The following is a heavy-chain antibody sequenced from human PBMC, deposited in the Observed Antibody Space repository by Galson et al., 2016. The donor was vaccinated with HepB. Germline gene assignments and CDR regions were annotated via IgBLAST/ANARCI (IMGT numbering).Heavy chain of an antibody. CDR3: ARSTAVDYYFDY. Sequence: SVKVSCKASGGTFSSYAFSWVRQAPGQGLEWMGRIVPILGMANYAQKFQGRVTITADKSTSTVYMELSSLRSEDTAVYYCARSTAVDYYFDYWGQGILVTVSS. J-gene: IGHJ4*02. D-gene: IGHD4-23*01. CDR2: IVPILGMA. V-gene: IGHV1-69*04. CDR1: GGTFSSYA.